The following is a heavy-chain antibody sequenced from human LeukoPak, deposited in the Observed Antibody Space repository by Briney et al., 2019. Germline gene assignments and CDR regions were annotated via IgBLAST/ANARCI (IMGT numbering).Heavy chain of an antibody. Sequence: SETLSLTCTVPGGSISSYYWSWIRQPPGKGLEWIGYIYTSGSTNYNPSLKRRVTISVDTSKNQFSLKLSSVTAADTAVYYCARLRSYSGYDYYYYMDVWGKGTTVTVSS. CDR2: IYTSGST. CDR3: ARLRSYSGYDYYYYMDV. CDR1: GGSISSYY. V-gene: IGHV4-4*09. J-gene: IGHJ6*03. D-gene: IGHD5-12*01.